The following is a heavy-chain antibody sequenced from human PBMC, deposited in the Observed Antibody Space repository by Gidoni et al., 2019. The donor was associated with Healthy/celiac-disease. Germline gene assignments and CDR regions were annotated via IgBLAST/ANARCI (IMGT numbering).Heavy chain of an antibody. Sequence: EVQLVESGGGLIQPGGSLRLSCAASGFTVSSNYMSWVRQAPGKGLEWVSVIYSGGSTYYADSVKGRFTISRDNSKNMLYLQMNSLRAEDTAVYYCARVKGFWSGYGTDYYYGMDVWGQGTTVTVSS. D-gene: IGHD3-3*01. CDR3: ARVKGFWSGYGTDYYYGMDV. CDR2: IYSGGST. CDR1: GFTVSSNY. V-gene: IGHV3-53*01. J-gene: IGHJ6*02.